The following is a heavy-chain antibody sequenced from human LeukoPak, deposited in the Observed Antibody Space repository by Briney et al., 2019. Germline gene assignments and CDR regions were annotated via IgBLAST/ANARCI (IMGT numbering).Heavy chain of an antibody. D-gene: IGHD6-19*01. CDR1: GFTFDDYA. V-gene: IGHV3-9*01. J-gene: IGHJ4*02. CDR3: AKVLSSGWLDNFDY. Sequence: GGSLRLSCAASGFTFDDYAMHWVRQAPGKGLEWVSGISWNSGSIGYADSVKGRFTISRDNAKDSLYLQTNSLRAEDTALYYCAKVLSSGWLDNFDYWGQGTLVTVSS. CDR2: ISWNSGSI.